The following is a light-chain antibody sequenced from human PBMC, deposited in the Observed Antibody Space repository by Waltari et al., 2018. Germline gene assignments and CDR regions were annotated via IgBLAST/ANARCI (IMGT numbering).Light chain of an antibody. CDR3: NSYTTTAARV. J-gene: IGLJ3*02. CDR2: EVS. V-gene: IGLV2-14*01. CDR1: SSDVGAFTY. Sequence: QSALTQPASVSGSPGQSITISCTGTSSDVGAFTYVSWYQQHPGKAPKVIIYEVSNRPFGVSTRFSGSKSGNTASLTISGLQAEDEADYYCNSYTTTAARVFGGGTRLTVL.